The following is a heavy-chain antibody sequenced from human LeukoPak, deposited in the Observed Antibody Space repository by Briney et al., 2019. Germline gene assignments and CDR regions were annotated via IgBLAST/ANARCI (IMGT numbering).Heavy chain of an antibody. J-gene: IGHJ3*02. CDR2: SYYSGST. CDR1: GGSISSYY. CDR3: ARQLISARRAFDI. D-gene: IGHD6-6*01. V-gene: IGHV4-59*08. Sequence: SETLSLTCSVSGGSISSYYWSWIRQPPGKGLEYIGYSYYSGSTDYNPSLKSRVTISVDTSNHFSLMLTSVTAADTAVYYCARQLISARRAFDIWGQGTMVTVSS.